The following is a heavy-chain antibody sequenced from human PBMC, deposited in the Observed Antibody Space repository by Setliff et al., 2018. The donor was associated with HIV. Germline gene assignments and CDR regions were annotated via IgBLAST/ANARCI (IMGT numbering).Heavy chain of an antibody. CDR1: GFTYSSYW. CDR3: ARVANSRGYSYDFDL. CDR2: IKQDGSEK. D-gene: IGHD5-18*01. Sequence: GGSLRLSCAASGFTYSSYWMGWVRQAPGKGLEWVANIKQDGSEKYYVDSVKGRFTISRDNAKNSLYLQMNSLRAEDTAVYYCARVANSRGYSYDFDLWGHGTLVTVSS. J-gene: IGHJ3*01. V-gene: IGHV3-7*03.